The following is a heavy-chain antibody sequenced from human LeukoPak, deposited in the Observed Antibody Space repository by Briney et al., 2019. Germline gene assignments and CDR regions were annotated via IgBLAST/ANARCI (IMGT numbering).Heavy chain of an antibody. J-gene: IGHJ4*02. Sequence: GASVKVSCKSSGYTFTSYAMDWVRQAPGQRLEWMGWINAGNGNTKYSQKFQGRVTITRDTSASTAYMELSSLRSEDTAMYYCARGDNYDFWSGYLPYDYWGQGTLVTVSS. D-gene: IGHD3-3*01. CDR3: ARGDNYDFWSGYLPYDY. V-gene: IGHV1-3*01. CDR2: INAGNGNT. CDR1: GYTFTSYA.